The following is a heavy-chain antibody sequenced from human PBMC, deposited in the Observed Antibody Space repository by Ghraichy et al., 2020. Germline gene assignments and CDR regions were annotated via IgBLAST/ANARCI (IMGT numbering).Heavy chain of an antibody. CDR3: ARQVAGTGCVDH. CDR2: IYWDDDK. CDR1: GFSFNTRDEG. Sequence: SGPTLVKPTQTLTLTCTFSGFSFNTRDEGVGWIRQPPGQALEWLALIYWDDDKRHNESLKNRISITKDTSKNQVVLTMTNMNPADTATYYFARQVAGTGCVDHWGRGAQVTVSS. V-gene: IGHV2-5*02. D-gene: IGHD6-19*01. J-gene: IGHJ5*02.